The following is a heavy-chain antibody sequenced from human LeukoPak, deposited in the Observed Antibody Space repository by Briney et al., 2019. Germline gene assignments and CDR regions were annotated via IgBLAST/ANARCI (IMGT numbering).Heavy chain of an antibody. V-gene: IGHV4-39*07. J-gene: IGHJ4*02. D-gene: IGHD3-9*01. CDR3: ARGDDILTGYHDY. CDR2: IYYSGST. Sequence: SETLSLTCTVSGGSISSSSYYWGWIRQPPGTGLEWIGSIYYSGSTYYNPSLKSRVTISVDTSKNQFSLKLSSVTAADTAVYYCARGDDILTGYHDYWGQGTLVTVSS. CDR1: GGSISSSSYY.